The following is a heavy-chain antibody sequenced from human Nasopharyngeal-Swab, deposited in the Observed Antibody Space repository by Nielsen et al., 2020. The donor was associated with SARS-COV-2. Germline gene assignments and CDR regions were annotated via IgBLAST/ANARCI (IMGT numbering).Heavy chain of an antibody. CDR3: AKALGSSGYYFFDY. CDR1: GFTFSSYA. CDR2: ISGSGGST. J-gene: IGHJ4*02. V-gene: IGHV3-23*01. D-gene: IGHD3-22*01. Sequence: GESLKISCAASGFTFSSYAMRWVRQAPGKGLEWVSAISGSGGSTYYADSVKGRFTISRDNSKNTLYLQMNSLRAEDTAVYYCAKALGSSGYYFFDYWGQGTLVTVSS.